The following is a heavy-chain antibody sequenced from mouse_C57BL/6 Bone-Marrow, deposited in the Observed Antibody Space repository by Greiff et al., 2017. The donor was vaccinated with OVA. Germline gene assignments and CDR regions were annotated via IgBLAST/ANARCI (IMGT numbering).Heavy chain of an antibody. Sequence: EVQVVESGGGLVKPGGSLKLSCAASGFTFSDNGMHWVRQAPEKGLEWVAYISSGSSTIYYADTVKGRFTISRDNAKNTLFLQMTSLRSEDTAMYNCARPEGYWGQGTTLTVSS. CDR2: ISSGSSTI. J-gene: IGHJ2*01. CDR3: ARPEGY. CDR1: GFTFSDNG. V-gene: IGHV5-17*01.